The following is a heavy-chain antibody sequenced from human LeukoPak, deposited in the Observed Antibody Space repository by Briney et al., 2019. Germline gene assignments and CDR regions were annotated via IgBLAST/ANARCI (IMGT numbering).Heavy chain of an antibody. CDR2: SYHSGST. D-gene: IGHD3-10*01. CDR3: ARVTLWFGELSPHFDY. V-gene: IGHV4-30-2*01. CDR1: GGSISSGGYS. Sequence: SETLSLTCAVSGGSISSGGYSWSWIRQPPGKGLEWIGYSYHSGSTHYNPSLKSRVTISVDRSKNQFSLKLSSVTAADTAVYYCARVTLWFGELSPHFDYWGQGTLVTVSS. J-gene: IGHJ4*02.